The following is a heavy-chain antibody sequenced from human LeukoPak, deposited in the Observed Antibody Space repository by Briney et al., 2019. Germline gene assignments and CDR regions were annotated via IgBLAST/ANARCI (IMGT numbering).Heavy chain of an antibody. D-gene: IGHD6-19*01. CDR3: ARGYSSGFNWFDP. CDR1: GGTFSSYA. J-gene: IGHJ5*02. V-gene: IGHV1-69*06. Sequence: SVKVSCKASGGTFSSYAISWVRQAPGQGLEWMGRIIPIFGTANYAQKFQGRVTITADKSTSTAYMEQSSLRSEDTAVYYCARGYSSGFNWFDPWGQGTLVTVSS. CDR2: IIPIFGTA.